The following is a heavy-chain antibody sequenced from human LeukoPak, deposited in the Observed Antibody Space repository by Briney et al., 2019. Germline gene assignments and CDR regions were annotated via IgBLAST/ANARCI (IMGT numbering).Heavy chain of an antibody. CDR2: IYYSGST. CDR3: ARVYSYAGRFDP. V-gene: IGHV4-59*01. CDR1: GGSISSYY. D-gene: IGHD2-2*01. Sequence: SETLSLTCTVSGGSISSYYWSWIRQPPGKGLEWIGYIYYSGSTNYNPSLKSRVTISVDTSKNQFSLKLSSVTAADTAVYYCARVYSYAGRFDPSGQGTLVTVSS. J-gene: IGHJ5*02.